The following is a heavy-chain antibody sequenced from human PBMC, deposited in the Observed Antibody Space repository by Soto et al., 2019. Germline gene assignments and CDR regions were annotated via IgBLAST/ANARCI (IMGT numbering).Heavy chain of an antibody. CDR3: AGRSGSSDY. V-gene: IGHV3-30*04. CDR1: GFTFSNYT. J-gene: IGHJ4*02. Sequence: GGSLRLSCAASGFTFSNYTMHWVRQAPGKGLEWVALISYDEIDKYFADAVKGRFTISRDNSKNTLYLQMDSLRAEDTAVYYCAGRSGSSDYWGRGTLVTVS. CDR2: ISYDEIDK. D-gene: IGHD3-10*01.